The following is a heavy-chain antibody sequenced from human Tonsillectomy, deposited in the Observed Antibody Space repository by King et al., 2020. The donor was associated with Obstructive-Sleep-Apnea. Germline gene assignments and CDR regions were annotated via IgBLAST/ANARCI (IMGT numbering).Heavy chain of an antibody. V-gene: IGHV3-43*01. Sequence: VQLVESGGVVVQPGGSLRLSCAASGFTFDDYTMHWVRQAPGKGLEWVSLICWDGGSTYYADSVKGRFTISRDNSKNSLYLQMNSLRTEDTALYYCAKSTVPHYYFYGMDVWGQGTTVTVSS. CDR2: ICWDGGST. CDR1: GFTFDDYT. CDR3: AKSTVPHYYFYGMDV. J-gene: IGHJ6*02. D-gene: IGHD4-17*01.